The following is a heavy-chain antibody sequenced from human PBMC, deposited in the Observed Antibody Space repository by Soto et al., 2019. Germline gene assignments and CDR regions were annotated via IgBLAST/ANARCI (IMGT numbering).Heavy chain of an antibody. V-gene: IGHV1-69*08. CDR2: IIPILGIA. J-gene: IGHJ5*02. CDR3: ARDLDIIPPPNWFDP. CDR1: GGTFSSYT. Sequence: QVQLVQSGAEVKKPGSSVKVSCKASGGTFSSYTISWVRQAPGQGLEWMGRIIPILGIANYAQKFQGRVTITADKSTSTDYMELSSLRSEDTAVYYCARDLDIIPPPNWFDPWGQGTLVTVSS. D-gene: IGHD3-3*01.